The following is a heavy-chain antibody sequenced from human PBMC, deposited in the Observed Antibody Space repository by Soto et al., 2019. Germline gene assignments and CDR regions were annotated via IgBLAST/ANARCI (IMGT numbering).Heavy chain of an antibody. V-gene: IGHV1-18*01. D-gene: IGHD3-22*01. Sequence: QVQLVQSGGEVKKPGASVMVSCKTSGYTFTRHGISWVRQAPGQGLEWMGWISGYNGDTRYAQKFQGRFTMTTDTSTSTAYMELRNLRSDDTAVYYCARDPSNTSGYSLSCDYWGQGTLVTVSS. J-gene: IGHJ4*02. CDR1: GYTFTRHG. CDR2: ISGYNGDT. CDR3: ARDPSNTSGYSLSCDY.